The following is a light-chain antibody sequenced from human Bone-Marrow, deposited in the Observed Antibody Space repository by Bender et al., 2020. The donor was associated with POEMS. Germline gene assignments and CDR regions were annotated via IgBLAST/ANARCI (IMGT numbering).Light chain of an antibody. J-gene: IGLJ1*01. Sequence: QSALTQPASVSGSPGQSITISCTGTSSDIGGYNYVSWYQQHPGKAPKLIIYDVSDRPSGVSNRFSGSKSGNSASLTISGLQAEDEADYYCSSYTSSSTSYVFGTATKVTVL. CDR3: SSYTSSSTSYV. CDR2: DVS. V-gene: IGLV2-14*03. CDR1: SSDIGGYNY.